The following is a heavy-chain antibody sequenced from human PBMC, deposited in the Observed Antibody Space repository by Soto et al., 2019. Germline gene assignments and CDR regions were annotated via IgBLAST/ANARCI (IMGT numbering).Heavy chain of an antibody. J-gene: IGHJ4*02. V-gene: IGHV1-46*01. CDR2: INPSGGST. Sequence: ASVKVSCKASGYTFTSYYMHWVRQAPGQGLEWMGIINPSGGSTNYAQKFQGRVTMTRDTSTSTVYMELSSLRSEDTAVYYCVKEFVRGSSNYWGQGTLVTVSS. D-gene: IGHD1-26*01. CDR1: GYTFTSYY. CDR3: VKEFVRGSSNY.